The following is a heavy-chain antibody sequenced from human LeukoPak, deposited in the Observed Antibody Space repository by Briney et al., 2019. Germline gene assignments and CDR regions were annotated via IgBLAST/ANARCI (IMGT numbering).Heavy chain of an antibody. J-gene: IGHJ4*02. CDR2: ISGSGGSI. Sequence: GGSLRLSCAASGFTFISYAMSWVRQAPGKGLEWVSAISGSGGSIHYADSVKGRFTISRDNSKNTLYLQMNTLRAEDTAVYYCAKGGRDIVVVPAVTDYWGQGTLVTVSS. V-gene: IGHV3-23*01. D-gene: IGHD2-2*01. CDR3: AKGGRDIVVVPAVTDY. CDR1: GFTFISYA.